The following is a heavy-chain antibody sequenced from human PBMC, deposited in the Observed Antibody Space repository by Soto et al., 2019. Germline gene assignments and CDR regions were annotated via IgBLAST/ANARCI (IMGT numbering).Heavy chain of an antibody. J-gene: IGHJ6*02. CDR3: AKELITWIQGEGYGMDV. D-gene: IGHD5-18*01. CDR1: GFTFDDYT. CDR2: ISWDGGST. V-gene: IGHV3-43*01. Sequence: GGSLRLSCAASGFTFDDYTMHWVRQAPGKGLEWVSLISWDGGSTYYADSVKGRFTISRDNSKNSLYLQMNSLRTEDTALYYCAKELITWIQGEGYGMDVWGQGTTVTVSS.